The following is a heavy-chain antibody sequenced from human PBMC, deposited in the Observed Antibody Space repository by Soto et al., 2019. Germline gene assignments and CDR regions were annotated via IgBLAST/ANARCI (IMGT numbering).Heavy chain of an antibody. Sequence: EEQLVESGGGLVQPGGSLRLLCAVSGFSVSNNYVSWVRQAPGKGLEWVAVIYNVGTAFYGESVKGRFTVSRDSAQNTVFLQMNSLRAEDTAVYFCARDRFLQTSATGPSYYYAMDVWGQGTTVTVSS. CDR2: IYNVGTA. V-gene: IGHV3-53*01. D-gene: IGHD3-10*01. J-gene: IGHJ6*02. CDR1: GFSVSNNY. CDR3: ARDRFLQTSATGPSYYYAMDV.